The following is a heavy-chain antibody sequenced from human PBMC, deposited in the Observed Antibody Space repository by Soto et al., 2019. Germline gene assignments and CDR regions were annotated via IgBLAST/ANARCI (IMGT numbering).Heavy chain of an antibody. CDR3: AKIHSGSSEDAFDV. CDR1: GVTCSSYA. J-gene: IGHJ3*01. V-gene: IGHV3-23*01. Sequence: VYLRLSCAAYGVTCSSYAMSWVRQGPGKGLEWVTLISGSGGVTDYADSVKGRFTVSRDNSKNTMYLELNSLTAGDTAIYYCAKIHSGSSEDAFDVWGQGT. CDR2: ISGSGGVT. D-gene: IGHD6-19*01.